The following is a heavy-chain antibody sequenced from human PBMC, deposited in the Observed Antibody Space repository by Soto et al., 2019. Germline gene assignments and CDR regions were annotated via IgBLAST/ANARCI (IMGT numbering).Heavy chain of an antibody. CDR3: AKGIPDTGGYYYYSMDV. D-gene: IGHD5-18*01. Sequence: GSLRLSCSASGFTFSSYAMHWVRQAPGKGLEYVSAISSNGGITYSADSVKGRFTISRDNSKNILYLHMNSLRAEDTAVYYCAKGIPDTGGYYYYSMDVWGQGTAVTVS. J-gene: IGHJ6*02. CDR2: ISSNGGIT. V-gene: IGHV3-64*04. CDR1: GFTFSSYA.